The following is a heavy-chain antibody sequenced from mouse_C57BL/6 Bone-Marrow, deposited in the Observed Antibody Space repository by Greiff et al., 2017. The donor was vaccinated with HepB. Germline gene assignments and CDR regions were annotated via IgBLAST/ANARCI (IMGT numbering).Heavy chain of an antibody. CDR2: IDPETGGT. Sequence: QVQLKESGAELVRPGASVTLSCKASGYTFTDYEMHWVKQTPVHGLEWIGAIDPETGGTAYNQKFKGKAILTADKSSSTAYMELRSLTSEDSAVYNCTRRGWLLLFDYWGQGTTLTVSS. J-gene: IGHJ2*01. V-gene: IGHV1-15*01. D-gene: IGHD2-3*01. CDR1: GYTFTDYE. CDR3: TRRGWLLLFDY.